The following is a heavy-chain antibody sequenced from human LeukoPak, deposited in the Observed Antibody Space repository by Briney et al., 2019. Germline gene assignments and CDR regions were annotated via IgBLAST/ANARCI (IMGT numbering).Heavy chain of an antibody. CDR2: ISGSGGST. D-gene: IGHD3-9*01. CDR1: GVTFSSYA. CDR3: AKLLNNRYFDSNFDC. V-gene: IGHV3-23*01. J-gene: IGHJ4*02. Sequence: GGSLRLSCAASGVTFSSYAMSWVRQAPGKGLEWVSSISGSGGSTYYADSVKGRFTISRDNSKNMLYLQMNSLRAEDTAVYYCAKLLNNRYFDSNFDCWGQGTLVTVSS.